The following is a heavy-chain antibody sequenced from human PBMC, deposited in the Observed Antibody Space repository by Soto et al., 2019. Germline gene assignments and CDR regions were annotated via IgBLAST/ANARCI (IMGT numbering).Heavy chain of an antibody. Sequence: GGSLRLSCAASGFTFDDYAMHWVRQAPGKGLEWVSGISWNSGSIGYADSVKGRFTISRDNAKNSLYLQMNSLRAEDTALYYCAKDFSRESGFGVVNNWFDPWGQGTLVTVSS. J-gene: IGHJ5*02. D-gene: IGHD3-3*01. CDR1: GFTFDDYA. CDR2: ISWNSGSI. CDR3: AKDFSRESGFGVVNNWFDP. V-gene: IGHV3-9*01.